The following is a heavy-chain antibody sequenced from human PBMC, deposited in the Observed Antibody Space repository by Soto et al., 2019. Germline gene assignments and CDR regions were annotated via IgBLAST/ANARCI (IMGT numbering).Heavy chain of an antibody. V-gene: IGHV3-30*18. CDR1: GFTFSSYG. CDR3: AKVSPRYYDSSGYYADY. D-gene: IGHD3-22*01. J-gene: IGHJ4*02. Sequence: PGGSLRLSCAASGFTFSSYGMHWVRQAPGKGLEWVAVISYDGSNKYYADSVKGRFTISRDNSKNTLYLQMNSLRAEDTAVYYCAKVSPRYYDSSGYYADYWGQGTLVTVSS. CDR2: ISYDGSNK.